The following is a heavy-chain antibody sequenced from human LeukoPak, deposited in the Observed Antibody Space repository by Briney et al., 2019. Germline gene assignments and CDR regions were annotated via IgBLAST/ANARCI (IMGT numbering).Heavy chain of an antibody. D-gene: IGHD6-13*01. CDR3: ARGVYIAAAQYAY. V-gene: IGHV4-59*01. CDR1: GGSFSNSY. Sequence: PSETLSLTCAVFGGSFSNSYWSWIRQPPGKGLEWIGYIYYSGTTNYNPSLKSRVTISVDTSKNQFSLKLSSVTAADTAVYYCARGVYIAAAQYAYWGQGTLVTVSS. CDR2: IYYSGTT. J-gene: IGHJ4*02.